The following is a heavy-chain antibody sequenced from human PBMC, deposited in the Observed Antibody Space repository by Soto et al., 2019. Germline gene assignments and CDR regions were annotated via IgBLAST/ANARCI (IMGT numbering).Heavy chain of an antibody. CDR1: GYTLTELS. J-gene: IGHJ1*01. CDR3: ATGSGWYPPFDFQH. D-gene: IGHD6-19*01. Sequence: ASVKVSCKVSGYTLTELSMHWVRQAPGKGLEWMGGFDPEDGETIYAQKFQGRVTMTEDTSTDTAYMELSSLRSEDTAVYYCATGSGWYPPFDFQHWGQGTLVTVSS. V-gene: IGHV1-24*01. CDR2: FDPEDGET.